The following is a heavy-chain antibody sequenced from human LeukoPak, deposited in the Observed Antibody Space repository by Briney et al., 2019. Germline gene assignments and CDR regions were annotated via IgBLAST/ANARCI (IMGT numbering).Heavy chain of an antibody. V-gene: IGHV4-38-2*02. CDR1: GYSISTDYY. CDR2: ISHRGVT. Sequence: SETLSLTCTVSGYSISTDYYWGWIRQSPGKGLEWIGSISHRGVTYYNPSLKSRVTISGDTSKNQFYLRLTSVTAADTALYYCAKTKLDWLLFDFWGQGILVTVSS. D-gene: IGHD3-9*01. J-gene: IGHJ4*02. CDR3: AKTKLDWLLFDF.